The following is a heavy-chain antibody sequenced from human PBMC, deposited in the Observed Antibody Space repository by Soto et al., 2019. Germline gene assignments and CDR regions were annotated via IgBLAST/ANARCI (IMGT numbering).Heavy chain of an antibody. CDR3: AREIVTAGGNNYFDP. V-gene: IGHV4-4*02. CDR1: GGTVASSHW. J-gene: IGHJ5*02. Sequence: QVQLQESGPRLVKPSGSLSLTCGVSGGTVASSHWWSWVRQSPGGGLEWIGNVYHTGDTNLNPYLQSRVTISVDKSNNQFSLRLNSLTAADTAVYFCAREIVTAGGNNYFDPGVPGTLVTVSS. CDR2: VYHTGDT. D-gene: IGHD2-21*02.